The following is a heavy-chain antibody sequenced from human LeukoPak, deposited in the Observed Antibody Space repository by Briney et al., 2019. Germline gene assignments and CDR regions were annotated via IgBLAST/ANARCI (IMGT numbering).Heavy chain of an antibody. J-gene: IGHJ5*02. Sequence: GESLKISCKGSGYSFTSYWIGWVRQMPGKGLEWMGIIYPGDSDTRYSPSFQGQVTISADKSISTAYLQWSSLKASDTAMYYCARRGTYYDFRSGSRGFDPRGQGTLVTVSS. V-gene: IGHV5-51*01. CDR3: ARRGTYYDFRSGSRGFDP. CDR1: GYSFTSYW. D-gene: IGHD3-3*01. CDR2: IYPGDSDT.